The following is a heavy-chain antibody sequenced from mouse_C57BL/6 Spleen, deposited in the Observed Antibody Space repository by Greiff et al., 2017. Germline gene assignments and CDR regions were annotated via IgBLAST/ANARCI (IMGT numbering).Heavy chain of an antibody. Sequence: QVQLQQSGAELVKPGASVKISCKASGYAFSSYWMNWVKQRPGKGLEWIGQIYPGDGDTNYNGKFKGKATLTADKSSSTAYMQLSSLTSEDSAVYFCARSDTTVVANYYAMDYWGQGTSVTVSS. CDR3: ARSDTTVVANYYAMDY. V-gene: IGHV1-80*01. CDR2: IYPGDGDT. J-gene: IGHJ4*01. CDR1: GYAFSSYW. D-gene: IGHD1-1*01.